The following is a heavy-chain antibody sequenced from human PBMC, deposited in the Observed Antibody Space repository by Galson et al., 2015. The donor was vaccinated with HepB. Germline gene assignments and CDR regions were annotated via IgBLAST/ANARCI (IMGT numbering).Heavy chain of an antibody. CDR2: ISSSSSTI. J-gene: IGHJ4*02. V-gene: IGHV3-48*02. CDR1: GFTFSSYS. Sequence: SLRLSCAASGFTFSSYSMNWVRQAPGKGLEWVSYISSSSSTIYYADSVKGRFTITRDNAKNSLYLQMNSLRDEDTAVYYCARVGLSWAPIAAAGPYAPDYWGQGTLVTVSS. D-gene: IGHD6-13*01. CDR3: ARVGLSWAPIAAAGPYAPDY.